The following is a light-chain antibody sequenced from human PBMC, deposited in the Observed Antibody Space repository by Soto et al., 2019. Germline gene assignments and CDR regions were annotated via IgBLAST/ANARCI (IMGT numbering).Light chain of an antibody. CDR1: QSISSW. CDR3: QQYNTYSSLT. J-gene: IGKJ4*01. Sequence: IQMTQSPSTLSASVGDRVTITCRASQSISSWLAWYQQKLGRAPRLLIYDASSLESGVPSRFSGSGYGIEFTLTISSLQPDDFATYYCQQYNTYSSLTFGGGTKVDIK. V-gene: IGKV1-5*01. CDR2: DAS.